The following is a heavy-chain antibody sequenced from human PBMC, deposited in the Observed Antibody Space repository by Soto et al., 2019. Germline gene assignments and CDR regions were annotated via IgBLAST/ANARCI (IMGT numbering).Heavy chain of an antibody. CDR3: ARDHDTAMERGWLPLNWFDP. J-gene: IGHJ5*02. D-gene: IGHD5-18*01. V-gene: IGHV3-48*01. CDR2: ISSSSSTI. CDR1: GFTFSSYG. Sequence: EVQLVESGGGLVQPGGSLRLSCAASGFTFSSYGMNWVRQAPGKGLEWVSYISSSSSTIYYADSVKGRFTISRDNAKNSLYLQINSLRAEDTAVYYCARDHDTAMERGWLPLNWFDPWGQGTLVTVSS.